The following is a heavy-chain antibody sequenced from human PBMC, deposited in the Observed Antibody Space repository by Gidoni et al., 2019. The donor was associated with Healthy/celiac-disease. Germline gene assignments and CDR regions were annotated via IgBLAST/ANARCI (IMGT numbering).Heavy chain of an antibody. CDR3: VKGVITMVRGNLDWFDP. Sequence: EVQLVESGGGLVQPGGSLRLSCSAAGFTFSSYAMHWVRQAPGKGLEYVSAISSNGGSTYYADSVKGRFTISRDNSKNTLYLQMSSLRAEDTAVYYCVKGVITMVRGNLDWFDPWGQGTLVTVSS. V-gene: IGHV3-64D*06. CDR1: GFTFSSYA. J-gene: IGHJ5*02. CDR2: ISSNGGST. D-gene: IGHD3-10*01.